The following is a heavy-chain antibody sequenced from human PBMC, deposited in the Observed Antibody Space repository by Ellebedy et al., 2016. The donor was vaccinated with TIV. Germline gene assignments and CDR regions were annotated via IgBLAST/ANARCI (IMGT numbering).Heavy chain of an antibody. CDR1: GFTFSAFG. J-gene: IGHJ4*02. CDR3: ARSMVRGVNPQIDY. D-gene: IGHD3-10*01. CDR2: IWYDGSDK. Sequence: PGGSLRLSCTASGFTFSAFGIHWVRQAPGKGLEWVAHIWYDGSDKYYADSVKGRFTISRDNSKSTLYLQMSSLRGEDTAVYYCARSMVRGVNPQIDYWGQGTLVTVSS. V-gene: IGHV3-33*01.